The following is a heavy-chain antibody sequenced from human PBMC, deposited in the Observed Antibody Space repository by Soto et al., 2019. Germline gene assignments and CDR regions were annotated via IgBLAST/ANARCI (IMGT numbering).Heavy chain of an antibody. CDR3: ARDTGLAPTVWGY. CDR2: VYHRGST. CDR1: GDSIRGGGHY. Sequence: VQLQESGPGLVKPSQTLSLTCSVSGDSIRGGGHYWNWIRQFPGKGLEWIGYVYHRGSTHYNPSLRGRLTISIDTSKNQFSLRLISVTAADTALYYCARDTGLAPTVWGYWGHGTQVTVSS. D-gene: IGHD7-27*01. J-gene: IGHJ4*03. V-gene: IGHV4-31*03.